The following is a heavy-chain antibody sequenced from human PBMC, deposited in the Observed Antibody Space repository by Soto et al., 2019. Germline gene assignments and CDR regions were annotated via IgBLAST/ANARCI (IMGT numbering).Heavy chain of an antibody. CDR1: GDSISSSY. V-gene: IGHV4-59*06. Sequence: SETLSLTCTVPGDSISSSYWSWIRQSPGKGLEWIGYIYYSGSTYYNPSLKSRVTISVDTSKNQFSLKLSSVTAADTAVYYCARGPGGTLLWSWGGMWFDPWGQGTLVTVSS. J-gene: IGHJ5*02. CDR3: ARGPGGTLLWSWGGMWFDP. CDR2: IYYSGST. D-gene: IGHD3-10*01.